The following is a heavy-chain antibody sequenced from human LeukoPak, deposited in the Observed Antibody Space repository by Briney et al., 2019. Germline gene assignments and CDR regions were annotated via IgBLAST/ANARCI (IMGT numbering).Heavy chain of an antibody. D-gene: IGHD6-13*01. J-gene: IGHJ6*03. Sequence: SETLSLTCTVSGGSLCSYYWSWLRQPPRKGVEGVGYSYYSGSTNHNPRLQSRVPIPVHTSKHRTTLKLSSVTAADTAVYYCAGAAAPSQHYSYCHYIDVWGKGTTVTVSS. CDR3: AGAAAPSQHYSYCHYIDV. V-gene: IGHV4-59*01. CDR1: GGSLCSYY. CDR2: SYYSGST.